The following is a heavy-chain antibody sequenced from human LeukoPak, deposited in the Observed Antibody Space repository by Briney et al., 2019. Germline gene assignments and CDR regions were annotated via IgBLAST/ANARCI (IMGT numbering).Heavy chain of an antibody. V-gene: IGHV4-34*01. D-gene: IGHD3-10*01. J-gene: IGHJ4*02. CDR3: ARDQQKRITMVRGLSQFDY. CDR1: GGSFSGYY. CDR2: INHSGTT. Sequence: AETLSLTCAVDGGSFSGYYWSWIRQPPGRGLELTGEINHSGTTNYNPSLNSQVTISVDTSNNQFSLKLSSVTAADTPVYYCARDQQKRITMVRGLSQFDYWGQGTLVTVSS.